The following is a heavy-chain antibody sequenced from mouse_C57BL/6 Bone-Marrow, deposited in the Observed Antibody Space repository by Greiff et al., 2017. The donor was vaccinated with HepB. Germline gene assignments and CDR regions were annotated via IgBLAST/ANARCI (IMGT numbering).Heavy chain of an antibody. D-gene: IGHD2-1*01. CDR2: ISYDGSN. J-gene: IGHJ1*03. V-gene: IGHV3-6*01. Sequence: EVQRVESGPGLVKPSQSLSLTCSVTGYSITSGYYWNWIRQFPGNKLEWMGYISYDGSNNYNPSLKNRISITRDTSKNQFFLKLNSVTTEDTATYYCARDGNFWYFDVWGTGTTVTVSS. CDR3: ARDGNFWYFDV. CDR1: GYSITSGYY.